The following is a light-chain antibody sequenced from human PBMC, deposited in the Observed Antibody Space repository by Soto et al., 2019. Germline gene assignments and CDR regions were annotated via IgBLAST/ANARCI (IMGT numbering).Light chain of an antibody. J-gene: IGLJ2*01. CDR3: GSYTSTSTVV. CDR2: NVN. CDR1: SSDIGGYNY. V-gene: IGLV2-14*03. Sequence: QSALTQPASVSGSPGQSIAISCTGTSSDIGGYNYVSWYQRHPGKAPKLMIYNVNNRPSGVSNRFSGSKSGNTASLTISGLQAEDEADYYCGSYTSTSTVVFGGGTQLTVL.